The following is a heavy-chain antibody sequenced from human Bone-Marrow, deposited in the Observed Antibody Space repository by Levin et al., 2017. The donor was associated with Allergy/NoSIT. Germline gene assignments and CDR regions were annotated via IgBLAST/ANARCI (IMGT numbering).Heavy chain of an antibody. CDR1: GYIFSNYG. D-gene: IGHD6-19*01. J-gene: IGHJ4*02. CDR2: ISAYSGNT. CDR3: ARDVGSGSPGIDF. Sequence: GASVKVSCKTSGYIFSNYGFSWVRQAPGQGLEWMGWISAYSGNTNYAQKFQGRVTTTTDTSTSTAYMELKSLRSDDTAVYYCARDVGSGSPGIDFWGQGTLVTVSS. V-gene: IGHV1-18*01.